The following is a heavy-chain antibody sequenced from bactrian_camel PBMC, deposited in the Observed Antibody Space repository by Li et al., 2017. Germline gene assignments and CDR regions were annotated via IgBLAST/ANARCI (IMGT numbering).Heavy chain of an antibody. J-gene: IGHJ4*01. Sequence: QLVESGGGSVQAGGSLRLSCAQYGGSFSMAWFRQAPGKRREGVAAHGTDGSTMYYDSVKGRFTISKDNTKNTLYLQMNNLKPEDTAMYYCAARNFDFVFQCGSWTERWYASPRYWSQGTQVTVS. CDR2: HGTDGST. D-gene: IGHD6*01. CDR1: GGSFS. V-gene: IGHV3S55*01. CDR3: AARNFDFVFQCGSWTERWYASPRY.